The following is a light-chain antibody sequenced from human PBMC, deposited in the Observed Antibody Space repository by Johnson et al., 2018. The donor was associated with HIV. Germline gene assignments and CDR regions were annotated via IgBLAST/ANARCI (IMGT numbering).Light chain of an antibody. Sequence: QSVLTQPPSVSAAPGQKVTISCSGSSFNIGNNYVSWYQQLPGTAPKLLIYENNKRPSGIPDRFSGSKYGTSATLGITGLQTGDEADYYCGTWDSSLSVYVFGTGTKVTVL. CDR3: GTWDSSLSVYV. V-gene: IGLV1-51*02. J-gene: IGLJ1*01. CDR1: SFNIGNNY. CDR2: ENN.